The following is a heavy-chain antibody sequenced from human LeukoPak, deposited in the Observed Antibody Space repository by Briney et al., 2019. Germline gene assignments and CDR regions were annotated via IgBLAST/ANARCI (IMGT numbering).Heavy chain of an antibody. CDR2: ICYSGST. CDR1: GGSISNKY. Sequence: PSETLSLTCTVSGGSISNKYWSWIRQPPGKGLEWIGYICYSGSTNYNPSLKSRVTISVDTSKNQFSLKLSSVTAADTAVYYCARLVVVVANWGQGTLVTVSS. CDR3: ARLVVVVAN. V-gene: IGHV4-59*08. D-gene: IGHD2-15*01. J-gene: IGHJ4*02.